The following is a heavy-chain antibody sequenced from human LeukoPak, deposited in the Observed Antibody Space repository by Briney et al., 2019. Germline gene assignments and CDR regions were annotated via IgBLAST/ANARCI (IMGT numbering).Heavy chain of an antibody. CDR3: ARGSCSSTSCYIFDY. CDR2: INHSGST. Sequence: SETLSLTCAVYGGSFSGYYWSWIRQPPGKGLEWIGEINHSGSTNSNPSLKSRVTISVDTSKNQFSLKLSSVTAADTAVYYCARGSCSSTSCYIFDYWGQGTLVTVSS. V-gene: IGHV4-34*01. CDR1: GGSFSGYY. J-gene: IGHJ4*02. D-gene: IGHD2-2*02.